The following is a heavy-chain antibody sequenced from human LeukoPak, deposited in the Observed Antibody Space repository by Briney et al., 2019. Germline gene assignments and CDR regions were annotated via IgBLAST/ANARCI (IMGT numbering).Heavy chain of an antibody. Sequence: SETLSLICSVSGGSTSSSLWSWLRQPPGEGLEWIGFISSGGDRNYNPSLQGRGSISPTTSHGQVSLELTSVTAADTAVYYCASHGDCSGTNCLAFDVWGQGTMVVVSS. J-gene: IGHJ3*01. D-gene: IGHD2-2*01. V-gene: IGHV4-4*09. CDR1: GGSTSSSL. CDR2: ISSGGDR. CDR3: ASHGDCSGTNCLAFDV.